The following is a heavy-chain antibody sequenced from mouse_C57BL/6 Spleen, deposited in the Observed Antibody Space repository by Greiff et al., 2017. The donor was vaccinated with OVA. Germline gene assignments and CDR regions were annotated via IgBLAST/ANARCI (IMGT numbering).Heavy chain of an antibody. Sequence: EVHLVESGGGLVKPGGSLKLSCAASGFTFSDYGMHWVRQAPEKGLEWVAYISSGSSTIYYADTVKGRFTISRDNAKNTLFLQMTSLRSEDTAMYYCARGEAGYWYFDVWGTGTTVTVSS. CDR2: ISSGSSTI. D-gene: IGHD3-2*02. CDR3: ARGEAGYWYFDV. CDR1: GFTFSDYG. V-gene: IGHV5-17*01. J-gene: IGHJ1*03.